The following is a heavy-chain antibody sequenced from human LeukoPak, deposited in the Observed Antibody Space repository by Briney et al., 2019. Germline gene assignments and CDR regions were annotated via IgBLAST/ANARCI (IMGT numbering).Heavy chain of an antibody. V-gene: IGHV1-69*06. CDR3: ARAAGGSGSYYNYYMDV. CDR1: GGTFSSYA. J-gene: IGHJ6*03. D-gene: IGHD3-10*01. CDR2: IIPIFGAA. Sequence: SVKVSCKASGGTFSSYAISWVRQAPGQGLEWMGGIIPIFGAANYAQKFQGRVTITADKSTSTAYMELSSLRSEDTAVYYCARAAGGSGSYYNYYMDVWGKGTTVTVSS.